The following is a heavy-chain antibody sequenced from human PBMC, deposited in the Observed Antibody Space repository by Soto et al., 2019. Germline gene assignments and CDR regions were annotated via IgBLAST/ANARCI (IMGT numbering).Heavy chain of an antibody. J-gene: IGHJ6*02. D-gene: IGHD2-15*01. CDR1: GGSMSISSHH. Sequence: SDTLSLTCTVSGGSMSISSHHWGWIRQPPGKGLEWIGSIYHSGTTYYNPPLKSRVTISVDTSKNQFSLRLSSVTAADTAVYYCARHKDCSGGSCNAVGYYYGLDVWGQGTTVT. CDR2: IYHSGTT. CDR3: ARHKDCSGGSCNAVGYYYGLDV. V-gene: IGHV4-39*01.